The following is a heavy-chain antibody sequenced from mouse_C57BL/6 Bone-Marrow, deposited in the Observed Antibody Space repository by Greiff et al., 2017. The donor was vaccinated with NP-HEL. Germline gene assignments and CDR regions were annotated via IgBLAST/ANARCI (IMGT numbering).Heavy chain of an antibody. D-gene: IGHD1-1*01. Sequence: QVQLQQPGAELVMPGASVKLSCKASGYTFTSYWMHWVKQRPRQGLEWIGEIDPSDSYTNYNQKFKGKSTLTVDKSSSTAYMQLSSLTSEDSAVYYCARGDYYGSSYPFAYWGQGTLVTVSA. CDR2: IDPSDSYT. CDR3: ARGDYYGSSYPFAY. V-gene: IGHV1-69*01. J-gene: IGHJ3*01. CDR1: GYTFTSYW.